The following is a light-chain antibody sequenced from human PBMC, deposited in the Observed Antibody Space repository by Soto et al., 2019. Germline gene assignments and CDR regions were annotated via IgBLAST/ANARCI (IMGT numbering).Light chain of an antibody. CDR2: DAS. CDR1: QTISNW. Sequence: DIQMTQSPSTLSGSVGDRFTITCRASQTISNWLAWYQQKPGKAPKLLIYDASSLESGVPSRFSGSGSGTEFTLTISSLQPDDFATYYCQQYNSYWRTFGQGTKVDIK. V-gene: IGKV1-5*01. CDR3: QQYNSYWRT. J-gene: IGKJ1*01.